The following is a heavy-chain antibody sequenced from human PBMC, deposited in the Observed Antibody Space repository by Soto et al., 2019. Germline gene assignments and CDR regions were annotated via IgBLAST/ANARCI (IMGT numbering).Heavy chain of an antibody. CDR2: IIPILGIA. J-gene: IGHJ5*02. CDR3: ARSLHHHLITMVRGESFPFDP. V-gene: IGHV1-69*04. D-gene: IGHD3-10*01. CDR1: GYTFTSSG. Sequence: ASVKVSCKASGYTFTSSGISWVRQAPGQGLEWMGRIIPILGIANYAQKFQGRVTITADKSTSTAYMELSSLRSEDTAVYYCARSLHHHLITMVRGESFPFDPWGQGTLVTVSS.